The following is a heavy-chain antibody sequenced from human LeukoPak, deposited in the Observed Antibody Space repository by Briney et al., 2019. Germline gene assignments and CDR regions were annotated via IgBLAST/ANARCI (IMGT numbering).Heavy chain of an antibody. CDR3: ARTTKDSGGWYYFDY. CDR2: IYYSGST. Sequence: SETLSLTCTVSRGSISGYYWSWIRQPPGKGLEWIGYIYYSGSTNYSPSLKSRVTMSVDTSKNQFSLNLSSVTAADTAVYYCARTTKDSGGWYYFDYWGQGTLVTVSS. CDR1: RGSISGYY. D-gene: IGHD6-19*01. J-gene: IGHJ4*02. V-gene: IGHV4-59*08.